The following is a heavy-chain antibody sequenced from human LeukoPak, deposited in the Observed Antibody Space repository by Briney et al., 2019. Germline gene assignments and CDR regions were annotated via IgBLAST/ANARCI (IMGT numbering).Heavy chain of an antibody. CDR3: AKKYSTGLDP. J-gene: IGHJ5*02. CDR2: ISSSGSYI. Sequence: GGSLRLSCAASAFTFSSYSMDWVRQAPGKGLEWVSSISSSGSYIYYADSVKGRFTISRDNAKNSLYLQMNSLRAEDTAVYYCAKKYSTGLDPWGQGTLVTVSS. CDR1: AFTFSSYS. V-gene: IGHV3-21*04. D-gene: IGHD1-26*01.